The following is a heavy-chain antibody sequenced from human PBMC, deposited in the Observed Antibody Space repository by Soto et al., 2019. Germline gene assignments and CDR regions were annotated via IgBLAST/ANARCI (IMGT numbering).Heavy chain of an antibody. CDR3: ALSHTVTTDY. D-gene: IGHD4-17*01. V-gene: IGHV3-74*01. Sequence: EVQLVESGGGLVQPGGFLRLSCAASGLTFSSYWMHWVRQAPGKGLVWVSRINSDGSSTNYADSVKGRFTISRDNAKNTLYLQMSSLRAEDTAVYYCALSHTVTTDYWGQGTLVTVSS. CDR1: GLTFSSYW. J-gene: IGHJ4*02. CDR2: INSDGSST.